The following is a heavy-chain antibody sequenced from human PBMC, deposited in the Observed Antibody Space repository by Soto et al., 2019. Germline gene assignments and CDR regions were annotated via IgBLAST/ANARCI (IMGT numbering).Heavy chain of an antibody. D-gene: IGHD2-2*01. CDR3: ARGRMVIGCTTTTCRQDWFDP. CDR1: GYTFTTYA. V-gene: IGHV1-3*01. CDR2: INGGNGNT. J-gene: IGHJ5*02. Sequence: ASVKVSCKASGYTFTTYAMHWVRQAPGQRLEFMGWINGGNGNTRYSQKFQGRVTITRDTSASTAYMQLSSLRSEDTAVYYCARGRMVIGCTTTTCRQDWFDPWGQGTLVTVS.